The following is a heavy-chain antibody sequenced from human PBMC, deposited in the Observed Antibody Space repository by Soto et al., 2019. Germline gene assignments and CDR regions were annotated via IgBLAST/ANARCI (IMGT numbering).Heavy chain of an antibody. Sequence: GASVKVSCKASGYTFTGYYMHWVRQAPGQGLEWMGWINPNSGGTNYAQKFQGWVTMTTDTSISTAYMELSRLRSDDTAVYYCARLPTCSNGVRYGSYGMDVWGQGATVTVSS. CDR2: INPNSGGT. V-gene: IGHV1-2*04. CDR1: GYTFTGYY. D-gene: IGHD2-8*01. CDR3: ARLPTCSNGVRYGSYGMDV. J-gene: IGHJ6*02.